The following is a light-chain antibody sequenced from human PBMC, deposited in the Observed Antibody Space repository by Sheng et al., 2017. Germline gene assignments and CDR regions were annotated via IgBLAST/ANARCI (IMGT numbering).Light chain of an antibody. CDR3: QQTHSMFPIT. V-gene: IGKV1-39*01. CDR2: AAS. CDR1: QSISSY. Sequence: DIQMTQSPSSLSASVGDRVTITCRASQSISSYLNWYQQKPGKAPNLLIYAASSLQSGVPSRFSGSGSGTDFTLTISSLQPEDFATYYCQQTHSMFPITFGPGPKWKSN. J-gene: IGKJ3*01.